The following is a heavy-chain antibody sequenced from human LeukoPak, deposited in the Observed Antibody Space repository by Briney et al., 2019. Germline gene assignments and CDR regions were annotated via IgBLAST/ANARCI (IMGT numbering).Heavy chain of an antibody. Sequence: GASVKVSCKTSGYTFNSYYINWVRQAPGQGLEWMGWISAYNGKTLYTQELQGRVTMTTDTSTSTAYMELRRLRSDDTAVYYCARDTNYFTSSFDYWGQGTLVTVSS. CDR3: ARDTNYFTSSFDY. V-gene: IGHV1-18*01. D-gene: IGHD2-2*01. CDR1: GYTFNSYY. CDR2: ISAYNGKT. J-gene: IGHJ4*02.